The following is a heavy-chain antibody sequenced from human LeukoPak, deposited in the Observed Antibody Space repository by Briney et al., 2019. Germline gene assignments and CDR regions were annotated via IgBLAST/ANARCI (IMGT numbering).Heavy chain of an antibody. J-gene: IGHJ4*02. V-gene: IGHV3-7*01. CDR3: ARDPMATLDY. CDR2: IKQDGSEK. CDR1: GFTFSSYW. Sequence: GGSLRLSCAASGFTFSSYWISWVRQAPGKGLEWVANIKQDGSEKYYVDSVKGRFTISRDNAKNSLYLQMNSLRAEDTAVYYCARDPMATLDYWGQGTMVTVSS. D-gene: IGHD4-23*01.